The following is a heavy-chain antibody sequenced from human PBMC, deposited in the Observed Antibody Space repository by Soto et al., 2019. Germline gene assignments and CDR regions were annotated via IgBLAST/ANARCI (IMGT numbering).Heavy chain of an antibody. CDR1: GGTFSSYA. V-gene: IGHV1-69*06. D-gene: IGHD6-19*01. CDR2: IIPIFGTA. J-gene: IGHJ4*02. Sequence: GASVKVSCKASGGTFSSYAISCVRRSPLQWLEWMGGIIPIFGTANYAQKFQGRVTITADKSTSTAYMELSSLRSEDTAVYYCASFLYSSGWYGRGYYFDYWGQGTLVTVSS. CDR3: ASFLYSSGWYGRGYYFDY.